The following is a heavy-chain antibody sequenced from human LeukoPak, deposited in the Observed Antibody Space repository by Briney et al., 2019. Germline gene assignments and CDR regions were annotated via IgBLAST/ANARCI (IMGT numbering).Heavy chain of an antibody. CDR2: ISRSSGSI. V-gene: IGHV3-9*01. J-gene: IGHJ6*02. CDR3: ARSPSSTYYYGMDV. D-gene: IGHD2-2*01. Sequence: PGGSLRLSCAASGFTFDDYAMHWVRQAPGKGLEWVSGISRSSGSIGYADSVKGRFTISRDNAKNSLYLQMNSLRAEDTALYYCARSPSSTYYYGMDVWGQGTTVTVSS. CDR1: GFTFDDYA.